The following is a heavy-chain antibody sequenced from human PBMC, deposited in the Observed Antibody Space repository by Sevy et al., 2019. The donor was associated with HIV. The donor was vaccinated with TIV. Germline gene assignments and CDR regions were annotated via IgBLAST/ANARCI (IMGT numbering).Heavy chain of an antibody. CDR2: INSDGSST. CDR3: ARDPLDIVVVPAADDYYGMDV. CDR1: GFTFSSYW. Sequence: GGSLRLSCAASGFTFSSYWMHWVRQAPGKGLVWVSRINSDGSSTSYADSVKGRFTISRDNAKNTLYLQMNSLRAEDTAVYYGARDPLDIVVVPAADDYYGMDVWGQGTTVTVSS. D-gene: IGHD2-2*01. V-gene: IGHV3-74*01. J-gene: IGHJ6*02.